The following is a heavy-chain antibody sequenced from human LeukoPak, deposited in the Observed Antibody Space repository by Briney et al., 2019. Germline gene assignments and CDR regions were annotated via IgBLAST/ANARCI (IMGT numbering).Heavy chain of an antibody. V-gene: IGHV1-18*01. J-gene: IGHJ4*02. CDR1: GYTFTSYG. D-gene: IGHD3-3*01. CDR3: ARVYYDFWSGYYNRYPNDY. Sequence: ASVKVSCKASGYTFTSYGISWVRQAPGQGLEWMGWISAYNGNTNYAQKLQGRVTMTTDTSTSTAYMELRSLRSDDTAVYYCARVYYDFWSGYYNRYPNDYWGQGTLVTVSS. CDR2: ISAYNGNT.